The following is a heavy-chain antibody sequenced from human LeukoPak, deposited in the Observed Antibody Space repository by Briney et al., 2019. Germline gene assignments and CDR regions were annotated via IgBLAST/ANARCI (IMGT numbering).Heavy chain of an antibody. CDR3: ARDLQGANDYGDYNWFDP. Sequence: SETLSLTCAVSGGSISSGGYSWSWIRQPPGKGLEWIGYIYHSGSTYYNPSLKSRVTISVDRSKNQFSLKLSSVTAADTAVYYCARDLQGANDYGDYNWFDPWGQGTLVTVSS. V-gene: IGHV4-30-2*01. CDR1: GGSISSGGYS. D-gene: IGHD4-17*01. J-gene: IGHJ5*02. CDR2: IYHSGST.